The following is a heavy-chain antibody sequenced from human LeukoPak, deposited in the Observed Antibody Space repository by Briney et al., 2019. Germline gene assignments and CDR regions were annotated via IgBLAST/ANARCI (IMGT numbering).Heavy chain of an antibody. D-gene: IGHD5-18*01. CDR2: IYYSGST. J-gene: IGHJ4*02. V-gene: IGHV4-59*01. Sequence: PSETLSLTCTVSGGSISSYYWSRIRQPPGKGLEWIGYIYYSGSTNYNPSLKSRVTISVDTSKNQFSLKLSSVTAADTAVYYCARWGYSYGPFDYWGQGTLVTVSS. CDR1: GGSISSYY. CDR3: ARWGYSYGPFDY.